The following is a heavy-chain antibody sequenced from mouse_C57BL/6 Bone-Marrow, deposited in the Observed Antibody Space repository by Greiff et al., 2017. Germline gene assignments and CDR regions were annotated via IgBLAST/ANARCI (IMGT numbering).Heavy chain of an antibody. J-gene: IGHJ2*01. V-gene: IGHV1-19*01. D-gene: IGHD1-1*01. CDR1: GYTFTDYY. Sequence: EVQLQQSGPVLVKPGASVKMSCKASGYTFTDYYMNWVKQSHGKSLEWIGVINPYNGGTSYNQKFKGKATLTVDKSSSTAYMELNSLTSEDSAVYYCARRDYYGLYYFDYWGQGTTLTVSS. CDR3: ARRDYYGLYYFDY. CDR2: INPYNGGT.